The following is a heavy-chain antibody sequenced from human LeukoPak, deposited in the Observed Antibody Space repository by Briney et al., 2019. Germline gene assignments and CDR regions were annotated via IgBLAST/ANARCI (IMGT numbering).Heavy chain of an antibody. D-gene: IGHD2-2*01. CDR2: ISGSGGST. J-gene: IGHJ4*02. CDR1: GFTFSSYA. CDR3: AKAFYCSSTSCPFDY. V-gene: IGHV3-23*01. Sequence: GGSLRLSCAASGFTFSSYAMSWVRQAPGKGLEWVSAISGSGGSTYYADSVKGRLTIPRDNSKNTLYLQMNSLRAEDTAVYYCAKAFYCSSTSCPFDYWGQGTLVTVSS.